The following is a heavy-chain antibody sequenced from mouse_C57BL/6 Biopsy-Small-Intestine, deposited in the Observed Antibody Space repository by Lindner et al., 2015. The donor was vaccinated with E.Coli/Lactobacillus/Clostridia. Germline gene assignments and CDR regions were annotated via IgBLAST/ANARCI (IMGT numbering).Heavy chain of an antibody. Sequence: VQLQESGGGLVKPGGSRKLSCAASGFTFSDYGMHWVRQAPEKGLEWIAYISGGSSTIHYADTVKGRFTISRDSARNTLFLQMTSLRSEDTAMYYCARGDMGLHYGVDHWGQGTSVTVSS. V-gene: IGHV5-17*01. CDR3: ARGDMGLHYGVDH. J-gene: IGHJ4*01. CDR1: GFTFSDYG. CDR2: ISGGSSTI.